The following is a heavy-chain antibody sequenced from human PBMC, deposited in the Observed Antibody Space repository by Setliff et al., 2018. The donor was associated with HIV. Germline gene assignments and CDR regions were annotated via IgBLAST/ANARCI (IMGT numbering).Heavy chain of an antibody. V-gene: IGHV3-15*01. CDR3: TTAEIDYYYYYMDV. CDR2: IKSKTDGGTT. J-gene: IGHJ6*03. Sequence: GSLRLSCAASGFTFSNAWMSWVRQAPGKGLEWVGRIKSKTDGGTTDYAAPVKGRFTISRDDSKNTLYLQMNSLKTEDTAVYYCTTAEIDYYYYYMDVWGKGTTVTVSS. CDR1: GFTFSNAW.